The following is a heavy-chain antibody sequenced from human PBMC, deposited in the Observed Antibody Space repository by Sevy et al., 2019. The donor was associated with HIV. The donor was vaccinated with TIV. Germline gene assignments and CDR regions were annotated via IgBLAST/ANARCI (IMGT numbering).Heavy chain of an antibody. Sequence: SETLSLTCTVSGDPNSNYYWSWIRQPPGKGLEWIGYLFYSGSTNYNPSLKSRVTISVDTTKNQVSLKVRSVTAADTAVYYCARGIAAPRGMDVWGQGTTVTVSS. D-gene: IGHD6-13*01. CDR1: GDPNSNYY. CDR2: LFYSGST. CDR3: ARGIAAPRGMDV. V-gene: IGHV4-59*01. J-gene: IGHJ6*02.